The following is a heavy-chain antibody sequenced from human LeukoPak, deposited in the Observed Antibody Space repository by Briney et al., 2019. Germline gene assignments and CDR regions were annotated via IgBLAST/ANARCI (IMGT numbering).Heavy chain of an antibody. CDR1: GFTFSNAW. CDR3: TTEGSSAWYDY. D-gene: IGHD6-19*01. CDR2: IKSKTDGGTT. Sequence: PGGSLRLSCAASGFTFSNAWMSWVRQAPGKGLEWVGRIKSKTDGGTTEYGALVKGRFTISRDDSKNTLNVQMNSLKTEDTAVYYCTTEGSSAWYDYWGQGTLVTVSS. V-gene: IGHV3-15*01. J-gene: IGHJ4*02.